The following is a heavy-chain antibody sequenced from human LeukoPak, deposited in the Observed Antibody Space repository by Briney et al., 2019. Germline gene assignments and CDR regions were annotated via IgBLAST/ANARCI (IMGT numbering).Heavy chain of an antibody. CDR2: ISYDGSNK. J-gene: IGHJ4*02. D-gene: IGHD4-17*01. CDR1: GFTFSSYA. V-gene: IGHV3-30-3*01. Sequence: PGGSLRLSCAASGFTFSSYAMHWVRQAPGKGLEWVAVISYDGSNKYYADSVKSRFTISRDNSKDTLYLQMNSLRAEDTAVYYCARVKKTTVVTRGDFDYWGQGTLVTVSS. CDR3: ARVKKTTVVTRGDFDY.